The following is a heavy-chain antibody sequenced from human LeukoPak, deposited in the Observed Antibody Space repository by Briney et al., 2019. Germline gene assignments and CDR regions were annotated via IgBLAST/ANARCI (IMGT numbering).Heavy chain of an antibody. Sequence: GGSLRLSCAASGFTVSSNYMSWVRQAPGKGLEWVSVIYGGGNIYYADSVKGRFTISRDNSKNTLYLQMNSLRAEDTAVYYCARGAGYNYPYYFDYWGQGTLVTVSS. D-gene: IGHD5-24*01. CDR2: IYGGGNI. J-gene: IGHJ4*02. CDR1: GFTVSSNY. V-gene: IGHV3-53*01. CDR3: ARGAGYNYPYYFDY.